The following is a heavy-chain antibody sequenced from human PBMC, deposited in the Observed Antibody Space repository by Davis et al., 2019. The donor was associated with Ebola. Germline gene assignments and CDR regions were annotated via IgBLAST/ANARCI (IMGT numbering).Heavy chain of an antibody. Sequence: GGSLRLSCAASGFTFSSYAMSWICQAPGKGLEWVSAISGSGGSTYYADSVKGRFTISRDNSKNTLYLQMNSLRDEDTAVYYCATDRNWDFDYWGQGTLVTVSS. CDR3: ATDRNWDFDY. CDR1: GFTFSSYA. V-gene: IGHV3-23*01. CDR2: ISGSGGST. D-gene: IGHD7-27*01. J-gene: IGHJ4*02.